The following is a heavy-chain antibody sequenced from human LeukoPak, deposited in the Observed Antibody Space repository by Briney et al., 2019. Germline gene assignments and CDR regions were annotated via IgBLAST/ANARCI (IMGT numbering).Heavy chain of an antibody. J-gene: IGHJ4*02. CDR1: GFTFSSYE. CDR2: ISSSGSTT. Sequence: GGSLRLSCAASGFTFSSYEMNWVRQAPGKGLEWVSYISSSGSTTYYADSVKGRFTISRDNSKNTLYLQMNSLRAEDTAVYYCAKLVTMVRGVISHFDYWGQGTLVTVSS. CDR3: AKLVTMVRGVISHFDY. V-gene: IGHV3-48*03. D-gene: IGHD3-10*01.